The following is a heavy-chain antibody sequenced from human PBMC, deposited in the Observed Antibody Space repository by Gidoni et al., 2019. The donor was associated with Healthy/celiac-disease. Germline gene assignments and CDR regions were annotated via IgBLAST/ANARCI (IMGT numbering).Heavy chain of an antibody. V-gene: IGHV1-69*06. CDR1: GGTFSSYA. J-gene: IGHJ5*02. CDR2: ISPIFGTA. CDR3: AREENGDYVGWFDP. Sequence: QAQLVQSGAAVKTHGSSVKVSCKASGGTFSSYAISWVRQAPRQGLEWMGGISPIFGTANYNSTSTAYMELSSLGSEVTAVYYCAREENGDYVGWFDPWGQGTLVTVSS. D-gene: IGHD4-17*01.